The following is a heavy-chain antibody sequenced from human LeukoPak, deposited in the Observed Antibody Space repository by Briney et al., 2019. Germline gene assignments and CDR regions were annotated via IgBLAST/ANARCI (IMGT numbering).Heavy chain of an antibody. Sequence: GGSLRLSCAGSGFTFSSYWMSWVRQAPGKGLQWVANIRQDGNEKYYVDSVKGRFTISRDNAKKSLYLQMNSLRAEDTAVYYCATQPAAADVDYWGQGTLVTVSS. CDR3: ATQPAAADVDY. CDR1: GFTFSSYW. J-gene: IGHJ4*02. V-gene: IGHV3-7*03. CDR2: IRQDGNEK. D-gene: IGHD2-2*01.